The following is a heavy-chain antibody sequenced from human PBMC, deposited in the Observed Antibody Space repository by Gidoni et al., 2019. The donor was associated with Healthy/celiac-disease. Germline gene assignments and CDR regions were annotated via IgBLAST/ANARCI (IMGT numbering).Heavy chain of an antibody. D-gene: IGHD3-9*01. Sequence: QVQLQQWGAGLLKPSETLSLTCAAYGGSFSGYYWSWIRQPPGKGLEWIGEINHSVSTNSNPSLKSRVTISVDTSKNQFSLKLSSVTAADTAVYYCARGPPPGYYKAVDYWGQGTLVTVSS. CDR2: INHSVST. J-gene: IGHJ4*02. CDR3: ARGPPPGYYKAVDY. V-gene: IGHV4-34*01. CDR1: GGSFSGYY.